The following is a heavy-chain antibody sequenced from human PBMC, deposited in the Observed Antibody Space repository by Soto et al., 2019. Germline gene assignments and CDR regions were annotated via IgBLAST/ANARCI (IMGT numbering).Heavy chain of an antibody. V-gene: IGHV3-66*01. J-gene: IGHJ4*02. CDR2: IYSGGNT. CDR3: AYGFDY. CDR1: GFTVSSHY. D-gene: IGHD4-17*01. Sequence: EVQLVESGGGLVQPGGSLRLYCAASGFTVSSHYMTWVRQAPGKGLEWVSLIYSGGNTYYADSVKGRFTISRDNSKNTLYLQMSSLRAEDTAVYYCAYGFDYWGQGTLVTVSS.